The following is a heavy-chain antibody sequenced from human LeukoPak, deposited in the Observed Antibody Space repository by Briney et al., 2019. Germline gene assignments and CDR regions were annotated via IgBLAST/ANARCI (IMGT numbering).Heavy chain of an antibody. D-gene: IGHD6-19*01. Sequence: GGSLRLSCAASGFTFSSHTINWIRQAPGKGLEWVSSISRSSTYVKYADSIEGRFAISRDDAKKSLFLQMQSLRVEDTAVYYCARSPVAGMSWYIDLWGRGTLVTVSS. J-gene: IGHJ2*01. CDR3: ARSPVAGMSWYIDL. CDR1: GFTFSSHT. V-gene: IGHV3-21*01. CDR2: ISRSSTYV.